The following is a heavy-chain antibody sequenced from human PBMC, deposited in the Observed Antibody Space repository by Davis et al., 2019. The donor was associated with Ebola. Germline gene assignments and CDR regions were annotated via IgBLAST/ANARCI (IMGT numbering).Heavy chain of an antibody. V-gene: IGHV3-23*01. J-gene: IGHJ2*01. CDR1: GSVFRNHV. CDR2: LGLSADT. CDR3: AKYRGDGYNYGWYFDF. Sequence: PGGLLRSPCAALGSVFRNHVTSWFPQAPGKGLEWVSTLGLSADTDYAESVKGRFTVSRDNSKNTLYLQMSSLRAQDTAIYYCAKYRGDGYNYGWYFDFWGRGTLVTVSS. D-gene: IGHD5-24*01.